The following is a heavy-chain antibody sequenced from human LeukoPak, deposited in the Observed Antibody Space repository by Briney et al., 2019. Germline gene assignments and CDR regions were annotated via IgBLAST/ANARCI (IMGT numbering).Heavy chain of an antibody. D-gene: IGHD1-26*01. CDR1: GFTFDDYG. J-gene: IGHJ3*02. V-gene: IGHV3-20*04. CDR3: ARDPGATPVHAFDI. Sequence: PGGSMRLSCAASGFTFDDYGMSWVRQAPGKGLEWVSGINWNGGSTGYADSVKGRFTISRDNAKNSLYLQMNGLRAEDTALYYCARDPGATPVHAFDIWGQGTMVTVSS. CDR2: INWNGGST.